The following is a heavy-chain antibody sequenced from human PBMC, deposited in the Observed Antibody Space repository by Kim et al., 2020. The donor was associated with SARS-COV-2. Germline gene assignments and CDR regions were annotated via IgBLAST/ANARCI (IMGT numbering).Heavy chain of an antibody. J-gene: IGHJ6*02. D-gene: IGHD3-3*01. CDR1: GGTFSSYA. V-gene: IGHV1-69*13. CDR2: IIPIFGTA. CDR3: ATRHYDFWSGYYTGIFNRYYYGMDV. Sequence: SVKVSCKASGGTFSSYAISWVRQAPGQGLEWMGGIIPIFGTANYAQKFQGRVTITADESTSTAYMELSSLRSEDTAVYYCATRHYDFWSGYYTGIFNRYYYGMDVWGQGTTVTVSS.